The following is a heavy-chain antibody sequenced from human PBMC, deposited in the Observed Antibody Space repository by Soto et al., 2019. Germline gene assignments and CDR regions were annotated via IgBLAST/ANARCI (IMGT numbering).Heavy chain of an antibody. CDR1: GYTLTELS. J-gene: IGHJ4*02. Sequence: ASVKVSCKVSGYTLTELSMHWVRQAPGKGLEWMGGFDPEDGETIYAQKFQGRVTMTEDTSTDTAYMELSSLRSEDTAVYYCATYSSGWYAPRFDYWGQGTLVTVSS. V-gene: IGHV1-24*01. D-gene: IGHD6-19*01. CDR3: ATYSSGWYAPRFDY. CDR2: FDPEDGET.